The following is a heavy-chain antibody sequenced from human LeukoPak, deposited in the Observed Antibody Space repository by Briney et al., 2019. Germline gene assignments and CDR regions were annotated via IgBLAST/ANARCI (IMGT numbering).Heavy chain of an antibody. D-gene: IGHD1-1*01. CDR2: SRIKADGYIT. Sequence: GGSLRLSCAVSGFIFSDHYMDWVRQAPGKGLEWVARSRIKADGYITQYAASVQDRFTISRDESKDSLYLQMNSLKTEDTVAYYCVRGHNSFDYWGQGTLVTVFS. V-gene: IGHV3-72*01. CDR1: GFIFSDHY. J-gene: IGHJ4*02. CDR3: VRGHNSFDY.